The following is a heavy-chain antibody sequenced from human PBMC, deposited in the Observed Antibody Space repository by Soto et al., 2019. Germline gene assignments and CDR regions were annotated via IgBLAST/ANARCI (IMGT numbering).Heavy chain of an antibody. Sequence: EVPLLESGGGLIQPGGSLRLSCEASGFTFSKYVMSWVRQAPGKGLEWVSAISGSAGTTYYTDSVKGRFTISRDNSKNTLYLQMNSLRADDTAVYFCAKDYSSSYALDYWGQGTLVTVSS. J-gene: IGHJ4*02. CDR1: GFTFSKYV. CDR3: AKDYSSSYALDY. D-gene: IGHD2-21*01. CDR2: ISGSAGTT. V-gene: IGHV3-23*01.